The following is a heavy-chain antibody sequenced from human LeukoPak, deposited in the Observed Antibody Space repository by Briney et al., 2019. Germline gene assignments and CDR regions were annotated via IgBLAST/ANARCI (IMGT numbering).Heavy chain of an antibody. CDR3: AKGPSLGDY. D-gene: IGHD3-16*01. Sequence: PGGSLRLSCAASGFTFSSYGMHWVRQAPGKGLEWVTFIRYDGSNKYYADSVEGRFTISRDNSKNTLYLQMNSLRGEDTAVYYCAKGPSLGDYWGQGTLVTVSS. CDR2: IRYDGSNK. J-gene: IGHJ4*02. CDR1: GFTFSSYG. V-gene: IGHV3-30*02.